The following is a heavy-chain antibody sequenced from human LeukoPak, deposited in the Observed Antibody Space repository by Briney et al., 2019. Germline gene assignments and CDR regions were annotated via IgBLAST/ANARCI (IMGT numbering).Heavy chain of an antibody. Sequence: GGSLRLSCAASGFTFSNYAMSWVRQAPGKGLEWVAVIWADGSSKYYADSVKGRFTISRDNSENTLYLQMNSLRAEDTAVYYCARDSGGSPFDIWGQGTMVTVSS. V-gene: IGHV3-33*08. D-gene: IGHD6-19*01. CDR3: ARDSGGSPFDI. J-gene: IGHJ3*02. CDR2: IWADGSSK. CDR1: GFTFSNYA.